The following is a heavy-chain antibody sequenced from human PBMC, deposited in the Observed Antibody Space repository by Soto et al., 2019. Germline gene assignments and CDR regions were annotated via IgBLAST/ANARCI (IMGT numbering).Heavy chain of an antibody. D-gene: IGHD1-26*01. CDR1: GFTSSSYS. J-gene: IGHJ4*02. CDR2: ISSSSSYI. Sequence: GGSLRLSCAASGFTSSSYSMNWVRQAPGKGLEWVSSISSSSSYIYYADSVKGRFTISRDNAKNSLYLQMNSLRAEDTAVYYCARVGVVGATKFDYWGQGTLVTVSS. V-gene: IGHV3-21*01. CDR3: ARVGVVGATKFDY.